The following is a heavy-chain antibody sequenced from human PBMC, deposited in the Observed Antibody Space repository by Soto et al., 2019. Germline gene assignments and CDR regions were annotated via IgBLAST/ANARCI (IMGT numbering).Heavy chain of an antibody. J-gene: IGHJ6*02. CDR3: ARDQLWSNYYYYGMDV. Sequence: RASVKVSCKASGYTFTSYGISWVRQAPGQGLEWMGWISAYNGNTNYAQKLQGRVTMTTDTSTSTAYMELRSLRSDDTAVYYCARDQLWSNYYYYGMDVWGQGTTVTVSS. CDR2: ISAYNGNT. V-gene: IGHV1-18*01. CDR1: GYTFTSYG. D-gene: IGHD5-18*01.